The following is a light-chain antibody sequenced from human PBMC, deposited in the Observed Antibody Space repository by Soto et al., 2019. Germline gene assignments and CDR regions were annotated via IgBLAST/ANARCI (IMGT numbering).Light chain of an antibody. CDR3: YSYTSSSTYV. CDR2: DVS. CDR1: NSDVGGYNY. J-gene: IGLJ1*01. V-gene: IGLV2-14*01. Sequence: QSALTQPASVSGSPGQSITISCTGTNSDVGGYNYVSWYQQHPAKAHKLMIYDVSNRPSGVSNRFSGSKSGNTASLTISGLQAEDEADYYCYSYTSSSTYVFGTGTKVTVL.